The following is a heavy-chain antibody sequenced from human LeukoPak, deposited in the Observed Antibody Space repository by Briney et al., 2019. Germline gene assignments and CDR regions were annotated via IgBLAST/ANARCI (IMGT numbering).Heavy chain of an antibody. Sequence: GGSLRLSCAASGFTLSTSWMTWVRQAPGKGLEWVSAISGSGGSTYYAASVKGRFTISRDNSKNTLYLQMNSLRAEDTAVYYCAKDRYYYDSSALQYYFDYWGQGTLVTVSS. CDR2: ISGSGGST. D-gene: IGHD3-22*01. J-gene: IGHJ4*02. CDR3: AKDRYYYDSSALQYYFDY. V-gene: IGHV3-23*01. CDR1: GFTLSTSW.